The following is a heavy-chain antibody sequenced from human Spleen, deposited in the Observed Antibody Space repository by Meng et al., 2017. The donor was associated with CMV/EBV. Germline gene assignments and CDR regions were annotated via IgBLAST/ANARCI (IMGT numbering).Heavy chain of an antibody. CDR1: GFTFSSHS. V-gene: IGHV3-21*01. Sequence: GGSLRLSCAASGFTFSSHSMNWVRQAPGKGLEWVSSISSSSSYIYYADSVKDRFTISRDNAKNLLYLQMNSLRAEDTAVYYCARSSLAEYYYGMDVWGQGTTVTVSS. CDR3: ARSSLAEYYYGMDV. D-gene: IGHD2/OR15-2a*01. J-gene: IGHJ6*02. CDR2: ISSSSSYI.